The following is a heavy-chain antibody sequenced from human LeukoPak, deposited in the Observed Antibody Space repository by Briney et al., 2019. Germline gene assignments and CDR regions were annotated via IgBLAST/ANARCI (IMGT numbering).Heavy chain of an antibody. CDR2: IYYSGST. J-gene: IGHJ4*02. Sequence: PSETLSLTCTVSGGSISSYYWSWIRQPPGKGLEWIGYIYYSGSTNYNPSLKSRVTISVDTSKNQFFLKLSSVTAADTAVYYCAREYYDILTGYYRFDYWGQGTLVTVSS. CDR3: AREYYDILTGYYRFDY. CDR1: GGSISSYY. V-gene: IGHV4-59*01. D-gene: IGHD3-9*01.